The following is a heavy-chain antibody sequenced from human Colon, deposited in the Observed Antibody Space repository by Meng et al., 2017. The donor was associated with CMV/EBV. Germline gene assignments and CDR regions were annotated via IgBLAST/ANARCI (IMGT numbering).Heavy chain of an antibody. V-gene: IGHV3-20*03. CDR1: GFTFEDYG. Sequence: SGFTFEDYGMTWIRQAPGKGLEWVSGFNWNGGTTGYADSVKGRFTLSRDNAKNSLYLQMNSLRAEDTAFYYCARHRHGSESSSWFDPWGQGTLVTVSS. J-gene: IGHJ5*02. CDR2: FNWNGGTT. D-gene: IGHD3-10*01. CDR3: ARHRHGSESSSWFDP.